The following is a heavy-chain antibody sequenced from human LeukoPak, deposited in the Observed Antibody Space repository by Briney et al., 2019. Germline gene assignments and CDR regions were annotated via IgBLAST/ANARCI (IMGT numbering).Heavy chain of an antibody. Sequence: GESLKISFKGSGYSFSSYWIGWVRQMPGKGLEWMGIIYPGDSDTRSSPSFQGQITISADKSINTAYLQWNSLKASDTAMYYCARGSGSGYLLRLDYWGQGTLVTVSS. D-gene: IGHD3-22*01. CDR3: ARGSGSGYLLRLDY. V-gene: IGHV5-51*01. CDR1: GYSFSSYW. CDR2: IYPGDSDT. J-gene: IGHJ4*02.